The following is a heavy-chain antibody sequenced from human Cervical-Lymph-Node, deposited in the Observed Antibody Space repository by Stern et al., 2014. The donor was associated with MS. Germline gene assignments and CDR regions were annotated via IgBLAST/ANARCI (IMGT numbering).Heavy chain of an antibody. CDR3: ARQIVVVPAAIEYNWFDP. CDR1: GGTFSSYA. D-gene: IGHD2-2*01. CDR2: IIPIFGIA. V-gene: IGHV1-69*17. Sequence: MQLVESGAEVKKPGSSVKVYCKASGGTFSSYAISWVRQAPGQGLEWMGGIIPIFGIANYEQKFQGRVPITADKSTSTAYMELSSLRSEDTAVYYCARQIVVVPAAIEYNWFDPWGQGTLVTVSS. J-gene: IGHJ5*02.